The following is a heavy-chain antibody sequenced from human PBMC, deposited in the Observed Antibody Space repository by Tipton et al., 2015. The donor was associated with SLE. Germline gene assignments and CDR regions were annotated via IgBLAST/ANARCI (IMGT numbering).Heavy chain of an antibody. Sequence: LRLSCAVYGGSFSGYYWSWIRQPPGKGLEWIGEINHSGSTNYNPSLKSRVTISVDTSKKQFSLKLSSVTAADTAVYYCATGELGFRTFDYWGQGTLVTVSS. CDR3: ATGELGFRTFDY. CDR1: GGSFSGYY. V-gene: IGHV4-34*01. CDR2: INHSGST. J-gene: IGHJ4*02. D-gene: IGHD7-27*01.